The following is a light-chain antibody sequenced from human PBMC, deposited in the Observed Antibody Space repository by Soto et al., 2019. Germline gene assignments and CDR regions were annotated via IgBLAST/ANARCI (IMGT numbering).Light chain of an antibody. CDR3: QHRFNWPRT. V-gene: IGKV3-11*01. CDR2: DAS. Sequence: EIVLTQSPATLSLSPGERATLSCRASQSVSKYFGWYQQKPGQAPRLLIYDASNRATGIPARFSGSGSGPDFTLTISSLEPEDLAVDYCQHRFNWPRTFGGGTRVELK. J-gene: IGKJ4*01. CDR1: QSVSKY.